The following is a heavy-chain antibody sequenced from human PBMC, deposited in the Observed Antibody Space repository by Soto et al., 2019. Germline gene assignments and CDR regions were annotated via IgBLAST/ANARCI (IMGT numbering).Heavy chain of an antibody. CDR3: AKVRAYGFDS. CDR1: GEPLTGFY. J-gene: IGHJ4*02. CDR2: INHSGST. D-gene: IGHD4-17*01. Sequence: QVQLQQWGAGLLKPSETLSLTCGVDGEPLTGFYWSWIRQPPGKRLEWLGEINHSGSTNYNPSLTSRVIMSVDTSKTQISLKLKSVTAADTAIYYCAKVRAYGFDSWGQGSLVTVSS. V-gene: IGHV4-34*01.